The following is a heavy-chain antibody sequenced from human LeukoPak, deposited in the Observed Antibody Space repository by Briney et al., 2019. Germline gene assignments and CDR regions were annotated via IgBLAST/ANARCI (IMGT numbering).Heavy chain of an antibody. J-gene: IGHJ4*02. CDR1: GGSISSYY. CDR3: ARQGPVAGHFDY. CDR2: IYYSGST. D-gene: IGHD6-19*01. V-gene: IGHV4-59*08. Sequence: ETSETLSLTCTVSGGSISSYYWSWIRQPPGKGLEWIGYIYYSGSTNYTPSLKSRVTISVDTSKNQFSLKLSSVTAADTAVYYCARQGPVAGHFDYWGQGTLVTVSS.